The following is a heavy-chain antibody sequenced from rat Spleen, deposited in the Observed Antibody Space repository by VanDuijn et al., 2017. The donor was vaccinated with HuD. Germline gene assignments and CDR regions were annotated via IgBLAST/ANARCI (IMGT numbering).Heavy chain of an antibody. CDR3: ARHGYTSYFDY. D-gene: IGHD1-9*01. CDR1: LFTFPPYW. Sequence: EVQLVESGGGLVPPGRSFILSCVASLFTFPPYWIPWIRPAPGKGLEWVASITNPGASTSSPDSVPGRFTISRANAKSSLYLQLDSLRSEDTATYYCARHGYTSYFDYWGQGVMVTVSS. V-gene: IGHV5-31*01. CDR2: ITNPGAST. J-gene: IGHJ2*01.